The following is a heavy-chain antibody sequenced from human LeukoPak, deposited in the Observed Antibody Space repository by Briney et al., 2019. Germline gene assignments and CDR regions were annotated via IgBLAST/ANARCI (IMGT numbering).Heavy chain of an antibody. V-gene: IGHV1-8*01. D-gene: IGHD5-18*01. J-gene: IGHJ4*02. CDR1: GYTFTSYD. CDR2: MNPNSGNT. Sequence: ASVKVSCKASGYTFTSYDINWVRQGPGQGLEWMGWMNPNSGNTGYAQKFQGRVTMTRNTSISTAYMELSSLISEDTAVHYYARTLLVDTASGGQGTLVIVSS. CDR3: ARTLLVDTAS.